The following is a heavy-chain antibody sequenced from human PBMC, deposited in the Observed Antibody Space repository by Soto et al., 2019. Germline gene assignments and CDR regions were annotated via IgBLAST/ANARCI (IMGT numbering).Heavy chain of an antibody. CDR1: GGSISSYY. CDR2: IYYSGST. Sequence: SGTLYLTCTASGGSISSYYWSGFRQPPGKGLEWIGYIYYSGSTNYNPYLKSRVTTSGDTSKNQFSLKLSSVTAADTAVYYCARYQNYYNSSGYLQNYFDYWGQGTLVTVSS. D-gene: IGHD3-22*01. J-gene: IGHJ4*02. V-gene: IGHV4-59*08. CDR3: ARYQNYYNSSGYLQNYFDY.